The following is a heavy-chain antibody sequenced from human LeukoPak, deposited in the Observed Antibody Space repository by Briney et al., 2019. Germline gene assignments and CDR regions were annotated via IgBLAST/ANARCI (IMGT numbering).Heavy chain of an antibody. D-gene: IGHD3-10*01. CDR1: GGSISGTNW. CDR2: IYHSGST. V-gene: IGHV4-4*02. Sequence: PSETLSLTCAVSGGSISGTNWWTWVRQPPGKGLEWIGEIYHSGSTNYNPSLKSRVTISVDKSKNQFSLKLSSVTAADTAVYYCARQERGRYFDLWGRGTLVTVSS. CDR3: ARQERGRYFDL. J-gene: IGHJ2*01.